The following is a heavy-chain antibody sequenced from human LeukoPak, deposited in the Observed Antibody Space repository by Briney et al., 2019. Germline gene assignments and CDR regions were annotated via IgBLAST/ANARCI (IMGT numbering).Heavy chain of an antibody. CDR3: ARLGDYSKDYYFDY. J-gene: IGHJ4*02. CDR2: IYPGDSDT. V-gene: IGHV5-51*01. D-gene: IGHD4-11*01. Sequence: GESLKISCKGSGYRFTSYWIGWVRQMPGKGLEGMGIIYPGDSDTRYSPSFQGQATISADKSISTAYLQWSSLKASDTAMYYCARLGDYSKDYYFDYWGQGTLVTVSA. CDR1: GYRFTSYW.